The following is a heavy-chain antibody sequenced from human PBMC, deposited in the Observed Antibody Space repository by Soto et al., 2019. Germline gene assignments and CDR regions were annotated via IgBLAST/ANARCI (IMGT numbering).Heavy chain of an antibody. CDR3: ATPQASYSSSSSLYYGMDV. D-gene: IGHD6-6*01. Sequence: GEALTISCKGSGYSFTSYWIGWLRQMPGKGLEWMGIIYPGDSDTRYSPSFQGQVTISADKSISTAYMELSRLRSDDTAVYYCATPQASYSSSSSLYYGMDVWGQGTTVTVSS. CDR1: GYSFTSYW. CDR2: IYPGDSDT. V-gene: IGHV5-51*01. J-gene: IGHJ6*02.